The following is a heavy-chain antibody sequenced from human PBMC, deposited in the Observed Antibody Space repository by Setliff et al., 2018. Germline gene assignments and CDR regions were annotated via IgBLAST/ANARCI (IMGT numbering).Heavy chain of an antibody. CDR2: ISGSGITI. D-gene: IGHD2-21*01. J-gene: IGHJ4*02. V-gene: IGHV3-11*01. CDR1: GFSFSDYY. CDR3: AADYSCGGDCSLAGGYLDY. Sequence: GGSLRLSCAAAGFSFSDYYMSWVRQAPGKGLEWISKISGSGITIYYADSVRGRFTISRDNAKNSLYLQMNSLRAEVTGVYHCAADYSCGGDCSLAGGYLDYWGQGILVTVSS.